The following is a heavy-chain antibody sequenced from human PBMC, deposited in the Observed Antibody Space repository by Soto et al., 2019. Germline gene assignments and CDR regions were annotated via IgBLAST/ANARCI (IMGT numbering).Heavy chain of an antibody. J-gene: IGHJ5*02. CDR2: ISAYNGDT. CDR1: GYTFTSYG. Sequence: ASVKVSCKASGYTFTSYGIRWVRQAPGQGLEWMGWISAYNGDTNYAQKLQGRVTMTTDTSTSTDYMELRSLRSDYTAVYYCATAEPRIAALFNWFDPWGQGTLVTVSS. V-gene: IGHV1-18*01. D-gene: IGHD6-13*01. CDR3: ATAEPRIAALFNWFDP.